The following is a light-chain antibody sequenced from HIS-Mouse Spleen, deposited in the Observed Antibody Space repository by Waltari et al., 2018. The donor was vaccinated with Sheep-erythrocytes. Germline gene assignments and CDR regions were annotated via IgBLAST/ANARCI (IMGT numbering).Light chain of an antibody. CDR1: SSDVGSYHL. J-gene: IGLJ3*02. CDR3: CSYAGSYTFWV. CDR2: EGS. V-gene: IGLV2-23*03. Sequence: QSALTQPASVSGSPGQSITISCTGTSSDVGSYHLVSWYQQHPGKAPKLMIYEGSKRPSGVSNRFSGSKSGNTASLTISGLQAEDEADYYCCSYAGSYTFWVFGGGTKLTVL.